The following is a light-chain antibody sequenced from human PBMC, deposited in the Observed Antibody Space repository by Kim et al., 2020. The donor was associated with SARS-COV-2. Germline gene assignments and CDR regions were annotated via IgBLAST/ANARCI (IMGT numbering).Light chain of an antibody. V-gene: IGLV3-1*01. J-gene: IGLJ2*01. CDR3: QAWDSSTVV. Sequence: VSPGKTASITCSGDKLGDKYACWYQQKPGQSPVLVIYQDSKRPSGIPERFTGSNSGNTATLTISGTQAMDEADYYCQAWDSSTVVFGGGTQLTVL. CDR2: QDS. CDR1: KLGDKY.